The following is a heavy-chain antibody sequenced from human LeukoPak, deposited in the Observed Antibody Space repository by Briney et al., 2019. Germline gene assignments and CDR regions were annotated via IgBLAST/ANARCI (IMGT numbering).Heavy chain of an antibody. J-gene: IGHJ5*02. V-gene: IGHV1-2*02. D-gene: IGHD3-22*01. CDR1: GYTFTGYY. CDR2: INPSNGDT. Sequence: ASVKVSCKASGYTFTGYYIHWVRQAPGQGLEWMGWINPSNGDTKYAQKFQGRVTMTRDTSISTTYMEVSRLRSDDTAVYYCAKNYYYDSSGYYGCFDPWGQGTLVTVSS. CDR3: AKNYYYDSSGYYGCFDP.